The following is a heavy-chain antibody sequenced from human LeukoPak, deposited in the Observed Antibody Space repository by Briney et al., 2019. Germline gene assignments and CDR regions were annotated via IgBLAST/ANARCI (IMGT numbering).Heavy chain of an antibody. CDR3: ARRVGEWGADTAMATYYFDY. CDR2: INHSGST. D-gene: IGHD5-18*01. V-gene: IGHV4-34*01. CDR1: GGSFSGYY. Sequence: PSETLSLTCAVYGGSFSGYYWSWIRQPPGKGLEWIGEINHSGSTNYNPSLKSRVTISVDTSKNQFSLKLSSVTAADTAVYYRARRVGEWGADTAMATYYFDYWGQGTLVTVSS. J-gene: IGHJ4*02.